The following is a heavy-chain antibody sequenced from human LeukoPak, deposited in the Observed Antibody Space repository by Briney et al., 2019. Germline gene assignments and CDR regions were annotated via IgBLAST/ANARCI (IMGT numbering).Heavy chain of an antibody. CDR3: ARLNYYDNKGPDAFDI. D-gene: IGHD3-22*01. V-gene: IGHV3-7*01. J-gene: IGHJ3*02. CDR1: GFTLSSFW. CDR2: INQDGRET. Sequence: GGSLRLSCAASGFTLSSFWMTWVRQAPGKGLEWVANINQDGRETFYVDSVKGRFTISRDNSKNSLYLQVNSLRAEDTAVYYCARLNYYDNKGPDAFDIWGQGTMVTVSS.